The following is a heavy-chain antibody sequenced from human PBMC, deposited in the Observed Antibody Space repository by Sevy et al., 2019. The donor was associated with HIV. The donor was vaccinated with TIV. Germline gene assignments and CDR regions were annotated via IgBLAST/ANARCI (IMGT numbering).Heavy chain of an antibody. CDR2: ISSSSSYI. Sequence: GGSLRLSCAASGLTFSSYSMNWVRQAPGKGLEWVSSISSSSSYIYYADSVKGRFTISRDNAKNSLYLQMNSLRAEDTAVYYCASWGDYKDYYYYYMDVWGKGTTVTVSS. CDR1: GLTFSSYS. CDR3: ASWGDYKDYYYYYMDV. V-gene: IGHV3-21*01. J-gene: IGHJ6*03. D-gene: IGHD5-12*01.